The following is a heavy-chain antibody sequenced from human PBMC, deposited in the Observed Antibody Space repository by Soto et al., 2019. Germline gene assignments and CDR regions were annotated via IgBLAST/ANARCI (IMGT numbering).Heavy chain of an antibody. V-gene: IGHV1-8*01. Sequence: QVQLVQSGAEVKKPGASVKVSCKASGYTFTSYDINWVRQATGQGLEWMGWMNPNSGNTGYAQKFQGRVTMTRNTSISTAYMELSSLRSEDPAVYYCARVTYYDFWSGSNWFDPWGQGTLVTVSS. CDR2: MNPNSGNT. J-gene: IGHJ5*02. CDR3: ARVTYYDFWSGSNWFDP. CDR1: GYTFTSYD. D-gene: IGHD3-3*01.